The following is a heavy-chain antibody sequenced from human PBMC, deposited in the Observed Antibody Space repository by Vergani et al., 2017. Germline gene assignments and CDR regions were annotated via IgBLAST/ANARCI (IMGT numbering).Heavy chain of an antibody. CDR3: AKYLRDSTDGLPES. D-gene: IGHD2-21*02. CDR1: AFPFSNFG. V-gene: IGHV3-30*02. J-gene: IGHJ4*02. CDR2: IVKDGIIT. Sequence: QVQLVESAGVVFQPGRSLRLSCAASAFPFSNFGMRWFRQAPGKGLECLTYIVKDGIITRYRDAVKGRFTVTRDNSKDILYLQMDSLRSEDTALYYCAKYLRDSTDGLPESGGPGTLVIVSS.